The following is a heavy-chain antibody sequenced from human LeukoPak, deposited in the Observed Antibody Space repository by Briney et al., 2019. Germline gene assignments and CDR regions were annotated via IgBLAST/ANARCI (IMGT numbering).Heavy chain of an antibody. CDR2: INPNSGGT. V-gene: IGHV1-2*02. D-gene: IGHD3-10*01. CDR1: GYTFTGYY. Sequence: GASVKVSCKTSGYTFTGYYMHWVRQAPGQGLEWMGWINPNSGGTNYAQKFQGRVTMTRDTSISTAYMELSRLRSDDTAVYYCARVVYLGSAWFDPWGQGTLVTVSS. J-gene: IGHJ5*02. CDR3: ARVVYLGSAWFDP.